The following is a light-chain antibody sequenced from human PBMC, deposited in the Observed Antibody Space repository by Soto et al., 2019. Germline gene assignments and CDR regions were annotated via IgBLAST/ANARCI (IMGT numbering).Light chain of an antibody. CDR1: SGDVGAYHY. Sequence: QSALTQPPSASGSPGQSVTISCTGTSGDVGAYHYVSWYQQHPGKAPKLIIYEVNKRPSGVPDRFSGSKSGNTASLTVSGLQADDEADYYCNSYAGNNILVFGGGTKLTVL. CDR2: EVN. CDR3: NSYAGNNILV. J-gene: IGLJ2*01. V-gene: IGLV2-8*01.